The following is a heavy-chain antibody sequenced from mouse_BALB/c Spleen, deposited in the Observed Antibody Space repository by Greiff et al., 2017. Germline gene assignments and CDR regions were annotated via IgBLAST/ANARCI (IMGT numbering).Heavy chain of an antibody. J-gene: IGHJ2*01. CDR3: ARRDNWGDY. D-gene: IGHD4-1*01. V-gene: IGHV1-7*01. Sequence: QVQLKQSGAELAKPGASVKMSCKASGYTFTSYWMHWVKQRPGQGLEWIGYINPSTGYTEYNQKFKDKATLTADKSSSTAYMQLSSLTSEDSAVYYCARRDNWGDYWGQSTTRTVSS. CDR2: INPSTGYT. CDR1: GYTFTSYW.